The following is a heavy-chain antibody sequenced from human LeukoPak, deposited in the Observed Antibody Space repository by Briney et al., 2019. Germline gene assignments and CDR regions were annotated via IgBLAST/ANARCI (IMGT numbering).Heavy chain of an antibody. Sequence: PGGSLRLSCAASGFTFSNYEMNWVRQAPGKGLEWVSSISVGGDGTYYTDSVKGRFTISRDNAKNSLYLQMNSLRAEDTAVYYCARVGQRNAFDIWGQGTMVTVSS. J-gene: IGHJ3*02. V-gene: IGHV3-48*03. CDR1: GFTFSNYE. CDR3: ARVGQRNAFDI. D-gene: IGHD6-25*01. CDR2: ISVGGDGT.